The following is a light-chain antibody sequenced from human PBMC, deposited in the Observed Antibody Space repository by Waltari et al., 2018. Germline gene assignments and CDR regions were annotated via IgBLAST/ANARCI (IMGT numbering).Light chain of an antibody. Sequence: QSALTQPASVSGSPGQSLTVSCSGVYTNNFVSWYQQHPAQPPRLLMYGVSERPSGVSNRFSGSKSGSTASLTISGLQAEDEADYFCTSYAGSDIFLLFGGGTKLTVL. V-gene: IGLV2-14*03. CDR3: TSYAGSDIFLL. J-gene: IGLJ2*01. CDR2: GVS. CDR1: VYTNNF.